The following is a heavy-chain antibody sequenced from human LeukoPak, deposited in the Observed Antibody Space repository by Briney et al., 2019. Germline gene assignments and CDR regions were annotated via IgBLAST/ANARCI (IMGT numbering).Heavy chain of an antibody. J-gene: IGHJ4*02. CDR2: ISAYNGNT. V-gene: IGHV1-18*01. Sequence: ASVKVSCKGSGGTFGSYAISWVRQAPGQGLEWMGWISAYNGNTNYAQKLQGRVTMTTDTSTSTAYMELRSLRSDDTAVYYCARDEADLWGPSYYWGQGTLVTVSS. CDR1: GGTFGSYA. D-gene: IGHD3-3*01. CDR3: ARDEADLWGPSYY.